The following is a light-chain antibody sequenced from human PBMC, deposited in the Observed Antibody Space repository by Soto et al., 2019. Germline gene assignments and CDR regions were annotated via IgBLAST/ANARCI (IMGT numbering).Light chain of an antibody. V-gene: IGKV3-20*01. CDR2: GAS. CDR1: QRVIRSH. CDR3: QQYASSPWT. Sequence: EIVLTQSPGTLSLSPGERATLSCRSSQRVIRSHLAWFQQKTGQAPRLLIYGASNRATGIPDRVSGSGSGTDFTLTINRLEPEDFAVYYGQQYASSPWTFGQGTKVDI. J-gene: IGKJ1*01.